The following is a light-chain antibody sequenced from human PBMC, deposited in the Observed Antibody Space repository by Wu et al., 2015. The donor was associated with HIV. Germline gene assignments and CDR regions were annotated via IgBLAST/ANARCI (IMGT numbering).Light chain of an antibody. CDR2: GAS. Sequence: EIVLTQSPGTLSLSPGERATLSCRASQSISSTYLVWYQQKLGQAPRLLIYGASSRATGIPDRFSGSGSGTDFTLTISRLEPEDFAVYYCQQYGNSAYSFGQGTKLESK. CDR1: QSISSTY. CDR3: QQYGNSAYS. J-gene: IGKJ2*03. V-gene: IGKV3-20*01.